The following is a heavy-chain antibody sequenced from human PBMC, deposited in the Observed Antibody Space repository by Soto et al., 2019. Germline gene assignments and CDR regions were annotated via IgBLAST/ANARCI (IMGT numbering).Heavy chain of an antibody. V-gene: IGHV3-7*04. CDR3: ARVPSTRDIWSYGVGGKYYYYYRDV. CDR1: GFSFSHYC. CDR2: IKQDGSEK. Sequence: EVQLVESGGGLVQPGGSLRLSCAASGFSFSHYCMSWVRQAPGKGLEWVANIKQDGSEKYDVDSVKGRFTISRDNAKNAMFLQMDSLRDEDTAVYYCARVPSTRDIWSYGVGGKYYYYYRDVWGKGTTVTVSS. D-gene: IGHD1-7*01. J-gene: IGHJ6*03.